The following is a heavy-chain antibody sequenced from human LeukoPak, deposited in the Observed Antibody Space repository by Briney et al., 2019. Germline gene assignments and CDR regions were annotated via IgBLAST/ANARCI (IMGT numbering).Heavy chain of an antibody. J-gene: IGHJ5*02. Sequence: SQTLSLTCTVSGGSITSGGSYWSWIRQHPGKGLEWIGYIYYSGSTYYNPSLKSRVTISVDTSKNQFSLKLSSVTAADTAVYYCARDGRITMVRGVLKGFDPWGQGTLVTVSS. D-gene: IGHD3-10*01. CDR2: IYYSGST. CDR1: GGSITSGGSY. CDR3: ARDGRITMVRGVLKGFDP. V-gene: IGHV4-31*03.